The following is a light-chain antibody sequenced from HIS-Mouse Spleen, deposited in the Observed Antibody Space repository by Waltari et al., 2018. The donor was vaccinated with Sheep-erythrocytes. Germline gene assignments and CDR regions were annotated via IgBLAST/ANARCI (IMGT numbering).Light chain of an antibody. CDR2: AAS. J-gene: IGKJ2*01. CDR3: LQDYNYPYT. CDR1: QGIRND. V-gene: IGKV1-6*01. Sequence: AIQMTHSPSSLSASVGDRVTITCRAIQGIRNDLGWYQQKPGKAPKLLIYAASSLQSGVPSRFSGSGSGTDFTLTISSLQPEDFATYYCLQDYNYPYTFGQGTKLEIK.